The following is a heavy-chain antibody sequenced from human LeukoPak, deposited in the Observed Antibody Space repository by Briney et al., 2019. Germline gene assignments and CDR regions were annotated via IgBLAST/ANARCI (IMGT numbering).Heavy chain of an antibody. CDR2: VIPIFGTA. J-gene: IGHJ3*02. Sequence: SVKVSCKASGGTFSSYAISWVRQAPGQGLEWMGGVIPIFGTANYAQKFQGRVTITTDESTSTAYMELSSLRSEDTAVYYCARDCLGGSHGCRAFDIWGQGTMVTVSS. D-gene: IGHD3-16*01. V-gene: IGHV1-69*05. CDR3: ARDCLGGSHGCRAFDI. CDR1: GGTFSSYA.